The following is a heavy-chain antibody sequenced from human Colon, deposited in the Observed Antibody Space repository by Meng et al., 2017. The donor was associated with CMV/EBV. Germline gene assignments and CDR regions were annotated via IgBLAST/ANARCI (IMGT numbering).Heavy chain of an antibody. CDR3: GRAVGTLERYFEV. CDR2: INPSGGGT. J-gene: IGHJ2*01. CDR1: GYTFTNSY. V-gene: IGHV1-46*03. D-gene: IGHD1-26*01. Sequence: ASGYTFTNSYIPWMRQAPGQGLGWVGMINPSGGGTSYAPQFQGRVRMTRDTSTSTVYMDLSSLRSEDTAVYSCGRAVGTLERYFEVWGRGTLVTVSS.